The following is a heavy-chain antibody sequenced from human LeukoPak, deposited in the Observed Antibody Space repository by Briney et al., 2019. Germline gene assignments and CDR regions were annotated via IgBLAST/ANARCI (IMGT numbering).Heavy chain of an antibody. CDR1: GGSISSGGYY. J-gene: IGHJ5*02. CDR2: IYYSGST. V-gene: IGHV4-31*03. Sequence: PSQTLSLTCTVSGGSISSGGYYWSWIRQHPGKGLEWIGYIYYSGSTYYNPSLKSRVTISVGTSKNQFSLKLSSVTAADTAVYYCARERYSSGWYYNWFDPWGQGTLVTVSS. CDR3: ARERYSSGWYYNWFDP. D-gene: IGHD6-19*01.